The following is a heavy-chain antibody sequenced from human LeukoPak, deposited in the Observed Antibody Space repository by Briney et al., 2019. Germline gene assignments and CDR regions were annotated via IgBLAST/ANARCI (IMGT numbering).Heavy chain of an antibody. J-gene: IGHJ4*02. CDR3: ARWKTVTTSEY. CDR1: GFTFSTYD. CDR2: ISSSSTYI. D-gene: IGHD1-7*01. V-gene: IGHV3-21*01. Sequence: GGSLRLSCAASGFTFSTYDMNWVRQAPGKGLEWVSSISSSSTYIYYADAVKGRFTISRDNAKNSLYLQMSGLRAEDTAVYYCARWKTVTTSEYWGQGTLVTVSS.